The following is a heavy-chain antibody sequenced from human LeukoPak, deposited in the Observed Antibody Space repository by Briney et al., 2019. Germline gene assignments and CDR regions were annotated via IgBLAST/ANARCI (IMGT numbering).Heavy chain of an antibody. CDR1: SGSISSGDYY. J-gene: IGHJ4*02. CDR2: IYYSGST. Sequence: PSQTLSLTCTVSSGSISSGDYYWSWIRQPPGKGLEWIGYIYYSGSTNYNTSLKSRVTISVNTSKNQFSLKLSSVTAADTAVYYCARAGSGSYTEPPFDYWGQGTLVTVSS. V-gene: IGHV4-30-4*08. D-gene: IGHD1-26*01. CDR3: ARAGSGSYTEPPFDY.